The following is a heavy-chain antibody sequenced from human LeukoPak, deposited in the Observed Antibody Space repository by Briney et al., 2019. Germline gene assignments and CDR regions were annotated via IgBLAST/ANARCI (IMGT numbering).Heavy chain of an antibody. CDR3: ARDAGYCSSTSCYLRDRYYYYYMDV. CDR1: GGTFSSYA. D-gene: IGHD2-2*01. CDR2: IIPIFGTA. Sequence: SVKVSCKASGGTFSSYAISWVRQAPGQGLEWMGGIIPIFGTANYPQKFQRRVTITTADSTSTAYMELSSLRPEDTAVYYCARDAGYCSSTSCYLRDRYYYYYMDVWGKGTTVTVSS. V-gene: IGHV1-69*05. J-gene: IGHJ6*03.